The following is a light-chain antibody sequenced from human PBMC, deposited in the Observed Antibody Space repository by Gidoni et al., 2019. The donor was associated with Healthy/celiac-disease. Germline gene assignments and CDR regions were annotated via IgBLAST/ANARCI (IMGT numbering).Light chain of an antibody. CDR1: SSDVGGYNY. CDR2: EVS. V-gene: IGLV2-14*01. J-gene: IGLJ2*01. Sequence: QSALTQPASVSGSPGQSITISCTGNSSDVGGYNYVSWYQQHPGKAPKLMIYEVSNRPAGVSNRFSGSKSGNTASLTSSGLQAEDEADYYCSSYTSSSHVVFGGGTKLTVL. CDR3: SSYTSSSHVV.